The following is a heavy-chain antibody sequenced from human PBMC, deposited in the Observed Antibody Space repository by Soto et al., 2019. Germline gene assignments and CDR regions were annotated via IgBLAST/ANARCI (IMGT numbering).Heavy chain of an antibody. Sequence: GGSLRLSCAASAFTFSSYDMHWVRQAPGKGLEGVAVISYDGSNKYYADSVKCRFTISRDNSKNTVHLQMNSLRAEDTAVYYCAQARLADNYDSSGYPAAFDIWGQGTMVAVSS. CDR1: AFTFSSYD. J-gene: IGHJ3*02. CDR2: ISYDGSNK. D-gene: IGHD3-22*01. V-gene: IGHV3-30*03. CDR3: AQARLADNYDSSGYPAAFDI.